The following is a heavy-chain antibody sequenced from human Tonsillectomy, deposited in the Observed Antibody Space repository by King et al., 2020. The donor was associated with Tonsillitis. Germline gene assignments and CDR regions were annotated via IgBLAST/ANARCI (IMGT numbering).Heavy chain of an antibody. CDR2: ISSTSTYI. Sequence: DVQLVESGGGLVKPGGSLRLSCAASGFTFSSYSMNWVRQAPGKGLDWVSSISSTSTYIYYADSVKGRFTISRDNAKNSLYLQMNSLRAEDTAVYYCARKIVAVPGGYGMDVWGQGTTVTVSS. D-gene: IGHD2-2*01. CDR3: ARKIVAVPGGYGMDV. V-gene: IGHV3-21*01. CDR1: GFTFSSYS. J-gene: IGHJ6*02.